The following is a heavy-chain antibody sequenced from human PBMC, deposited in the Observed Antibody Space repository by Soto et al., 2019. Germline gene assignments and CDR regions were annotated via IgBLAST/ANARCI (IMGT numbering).Heavy chain of an antibody. J-gene: IGHJ4*02. Sequence: GESLKISCNATGYGFAGSWIGWVRQMPGKGLEWMGIIYPGDFDTRYSPSFRGQVTISVDKTVTTAYLQWSSLTASDTATYYCERAPPGISHPSNFDFWGPGTQVTVYS. CDR2: IYPGDFDT. V-gene: IGHV5-51*01. CDR1: GYGFAGSW. CDR3: ERAPPGISHPSNFDF. D-gene: IGHD1-1*01.